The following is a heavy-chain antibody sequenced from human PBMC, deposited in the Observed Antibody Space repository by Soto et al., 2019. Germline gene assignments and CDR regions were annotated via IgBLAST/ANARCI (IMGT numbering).Heavy chain of an antibody. D-gene: IGHD2-21*02. V-gene: IGHV3-7*03. J-gene: IGHJ6*02. Sequence: HPGGSLRLSCEVSGFIFSMYSMSWVRQTPGKGLEWVAKIPQDGVDGHYADAVKGRFTISRDNGKNSLYLQMNNLRAEDTAVYYCARDHLILPAHDFFYGSDVWGRGATVT. CDR1: GFIFSMYS. CDR2: IPQDGVDG. CDR3: ARDHLILPAHDFFYGSDV.